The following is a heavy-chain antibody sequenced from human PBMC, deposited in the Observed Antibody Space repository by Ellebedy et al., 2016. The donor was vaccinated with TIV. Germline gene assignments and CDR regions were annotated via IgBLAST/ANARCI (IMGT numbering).Heavy chain of an antibody. CDR3: ARDLCCSGGSRDY. CDR1: GFTFSSYG. Sequence: GGSLRLXCAASGFTFSSYGMNWVRQAQGKGLEWVSYISSSSSTIYYADSVKGRFTISRDNAKNSLYLQMNILRAEDTAVYYCARDLCCSGGSRDYWGQGTLVTVSS. J-gene: IGHJ4*02. V-gene: IGHV3-48*04. CDR2: ISSSSSTI. D-gene: IGHD2-15*01.